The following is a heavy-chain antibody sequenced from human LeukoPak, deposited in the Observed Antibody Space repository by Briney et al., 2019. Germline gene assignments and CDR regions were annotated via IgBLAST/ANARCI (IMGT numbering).Heavy chain of an antibody. V-gene: IGHV3-74*01. Sequence: GGSLRLSCAASGFIFSRYWMHWVRHAPGKGLVWVSRINGDGSTLSYADSVKGRFTFSRDNAKNTLYLQMNSLRAEDTAVYDCVRDFGESSGYYFAYWGQGTLVTVSS. CDR2: INGDGSTL. CDR1: GFIFSRYW. CDR3: VRDFGESSGYYFAY. D-gene: IGHD3-22*01. J-gene: IGHJ4*02.